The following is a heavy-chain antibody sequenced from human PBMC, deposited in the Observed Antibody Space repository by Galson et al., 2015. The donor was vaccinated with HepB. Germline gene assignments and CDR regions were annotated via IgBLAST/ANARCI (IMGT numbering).Heavy chain of an antibody. Sequence: SLRLSCAASGFTFSSYAISWVRQAPGKGLEWVSAISSTGASTYYADSVKGRFTMSRDSSKNTLYLQMNSLRADDTAVYYCARRSGYFDYWGQGTLVTVSS. CDR1: GFTFSSYA. V-gene: IGHV3-23*01. D-gene: IGHD3-3*01. J-gene: IGHJ4*02. CDR2: ISSTGAST. CDR3: ARRSGYFDY.